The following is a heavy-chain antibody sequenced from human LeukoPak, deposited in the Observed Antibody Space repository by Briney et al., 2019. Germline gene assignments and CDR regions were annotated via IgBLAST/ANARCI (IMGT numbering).Heavy chain of an antibody. V-gene: IGHV1-69*05. J-gene: IGHJ6*03. CDR2: IIPIFGTA. CDR3: ARAVPAAKISSGWNYYYYMDV. Sequence: GASVKVSCKASGGTFSSYAISWVRQAPGQGLEWMGGIIPIFGTANCAQKFQGRVTITTDESTSTAYMELSSLRSEGTAVYYCARAVPAAKISSGWNYYYYMDVWGKGTTVTVSS. D-gene: IGHD6-19*01. CDR1: GGTFSSYA.